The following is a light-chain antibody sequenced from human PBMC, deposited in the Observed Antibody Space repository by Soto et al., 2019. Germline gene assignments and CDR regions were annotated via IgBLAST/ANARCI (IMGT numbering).Light chain of an antibody. V-gene: IGLV7-43*01. J-gene: IGLJ2*01. CDR1: TGAVTSGYY. CDR2: STN. CDR3: LLYYGGQLGV. Sequence: QAVVTQEPSLTVSPGGTVTLTCATSTGAVTSGYYPNWFQQKPGQAPRALIYSTNNKYSWTPARFSGSLLRGKAALTLSGVQPEDEADYYCLLYYGGQLGVFGGGTKLTVL.